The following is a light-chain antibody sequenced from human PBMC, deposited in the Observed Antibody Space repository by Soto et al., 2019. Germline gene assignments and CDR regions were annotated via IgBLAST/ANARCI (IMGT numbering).Light chain of an antibody. CDR3: AAWDDSLNGVV. J-gene: IGLJ2*01. Sequence: QLVLTQPPSASGTPGQRVTIACSGSSSNIGSNTVNWYQQLPGTAPKVLIYSNNQRPSGVPDRFSGSKSTTSASLAISGLQSDDEAEYYCAAWDDSLNGVVFGGGTKLTVL. CDR2: SNN. V-gene: IGLV1-44*01. CDR1: SSNIGSNT.